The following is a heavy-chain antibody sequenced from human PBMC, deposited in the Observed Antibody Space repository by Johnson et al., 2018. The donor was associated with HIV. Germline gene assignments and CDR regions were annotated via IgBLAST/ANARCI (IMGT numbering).Heavy chain of an antibody. Sequence: VESGGGLVQPGGSLSLSCAGSGFPFSRFVMTWVRQAPGKGLEWVSVIYSGGGTYHADSVKGRFTISRDISKNTLYLQMNSLRADDSALYYCAKDPGITMIAHAFDIWGQGTMVTVSS. J-gene: IGHJ3*02. CDR2: IYSGGGT. CDR3: AKDPGITMIAHAFDI. V-gene: IGHV3-23*03. D-gene: IGHD3-22*01. CDR1: GFPFSRFV.